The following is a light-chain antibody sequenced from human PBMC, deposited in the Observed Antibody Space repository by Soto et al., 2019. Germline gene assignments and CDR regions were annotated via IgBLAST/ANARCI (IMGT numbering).Light chain of an antibody. CDR1: QSVSSN. J-gene: IGKJ5*01. CDR3: QQDNDWPPIT. CDR2: DAS. V-gene: IGKV3-15*01. Sequence: EIVMTQSPATLSVSPGERATLSCRASQSVSSNLAWYQQKPGQAPRLLIYDASTRATVIPARFSGSGSGTEFTLTISSLQSDDFAAYYCQQDNDWPPITFGQGTRLEIK.